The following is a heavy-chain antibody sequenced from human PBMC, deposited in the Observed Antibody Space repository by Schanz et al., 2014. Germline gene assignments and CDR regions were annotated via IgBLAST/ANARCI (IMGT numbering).Heavy chain of an antibody. V-gene: IGHV1-69*02. CDR2: IIPILDKT. CDR1: GGTFSSYT. D-gene: IGHD1-1*01. CDR3: ATNSPFRMERGSNAFDA. J-gene: IGHJ3*01. Sequence: QVQLVQSGAEVMKPGSSVKVSCKASGGTFSSYTINWVRQAPGPGLEWMGRIIPILDKTNYAQKFQGRVTMTADKSTSTVYMEVSGLRSEDTAVYYCATNSPFRMERGSNAFDAWGQGTMVTVSS.